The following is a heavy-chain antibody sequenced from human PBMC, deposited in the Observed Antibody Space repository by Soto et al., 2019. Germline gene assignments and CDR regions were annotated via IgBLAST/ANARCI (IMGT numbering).Heavy chain of an antibody. J-gene: IGHJ4*02. D-gene: IGHD5-12*01. Sequence: SETLSLTCTVSGVSISSYYWSWIRQPPGKGLEWIGFIYYAGSTKYNPSLNSRVTISVDTSKNQFSLTVTSVTAADTAVYYCARRLVATETFDYWGQGTLVTVSS. CDR2: IYYAGST. CDR1: GVSISSYY. V-gene: IGHV4-59*08. CDR3: ARRLVATETFDY.